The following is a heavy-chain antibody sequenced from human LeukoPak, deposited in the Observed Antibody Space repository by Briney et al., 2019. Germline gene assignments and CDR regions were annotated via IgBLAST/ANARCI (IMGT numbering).Heavy chain of an antibody. V-gene: IGHV1-69*02. J-gene: IGHJ5*02. D-gene: IGHD5-18*01. CDR2: IIPILDIA. CDR3: ARSDGYGYNWFDP. Sequence: ASVKVSCKASGGTFSSYTISWVRQAPGQGLEWMGRIIPILDIANYAQKFQGRVTITADKSTSTAYMELSSQRSEDMAMYYCARSDGYGYNWFDPWGQGTLVTVSS. CDR1: GGTFSSYT.